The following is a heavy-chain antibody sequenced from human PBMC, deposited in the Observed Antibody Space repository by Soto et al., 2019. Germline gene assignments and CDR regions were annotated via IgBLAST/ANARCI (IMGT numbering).Heavy chain of an antibody. J-gene: IGHJ5*02. D-gene: IGHD2-15*01. CDR1: GGTFSSYA. CDR3: ARDRDIVVVVADYNWFDP. V-gene: IGHV1-69*13. CDR2: IIPIFGTA. Sequence: ASVKVSCKASGGTFSSYAISWVRQAPGQGLEWMGGIIPIFGTANYAQKFQGRVTITADESTSTAYMELSSLRSEDTAVYYCARDRDIVVVVADYNWFDPWGQGTLVTVSS.